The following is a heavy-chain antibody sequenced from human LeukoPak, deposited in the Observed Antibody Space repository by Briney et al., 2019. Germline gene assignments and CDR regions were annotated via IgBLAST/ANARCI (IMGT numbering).Heavy chain of an antibody. Sequence: GGSLRLACAASGFTFSSYAMSWVRQAPGKGLEWVSSISGSGGSTYYADSVKGRFTISRDNAKNSLYLQMNSLRAEDTAVYYCARRGYTYGYDYWGQGTLVTVSS. CDR1: GFTFSSYA. V-gene: IGHV3-23*01. J-gene: IGHJ4*02. D-gene: IGHD5-18*01. CDR3: ARRGYTYGYDY. CDR2: ISGSGGST.